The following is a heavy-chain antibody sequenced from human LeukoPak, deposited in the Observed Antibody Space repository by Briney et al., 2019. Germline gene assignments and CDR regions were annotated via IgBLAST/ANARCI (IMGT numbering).Heavy chain of an antibody. J-gene: IGHJ6*03. CDR2: ISSSSSTK. CDR1: GFAFSSYE. V-gene: IGHV3-48*03. Sequence: GGSLRLSFAASGFAFSSYEMNWVRMAPGRGLDWDSYISSSSSTKYYADPVKGRFPISSDNAQTSLYLQMNSLRAEDTAVYYCARDKAPYCSGGSCYSHYYYMDVWGKGTTVTVSS. CDR3: ARDKAPYCSGGSCYSHYYYMDV. D-gene: IGHD2-15*01.